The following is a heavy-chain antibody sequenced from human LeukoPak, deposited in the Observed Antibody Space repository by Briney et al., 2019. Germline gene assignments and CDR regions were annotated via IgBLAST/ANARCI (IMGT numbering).Heavy chain of an antibody. J-gene: IGHJ4*02. Sequence: GGSLRLSCGATGFTFNHYGMHWVCKAPGKGLEWVAVIWSDGTNTYYADSVKGRFTISRVDYENTVYLQMNSLRPEDSGVYYCARDAQRGFDYSNSLKYWGQGTPVTVST. CDR1: GFTFNHYG. CDR3: ARDAQRGFDYSNSLKY. CDR2: IWSDGTNT. V-gene: IGHV3-33*01. D-gene: IGHD4-11*01.